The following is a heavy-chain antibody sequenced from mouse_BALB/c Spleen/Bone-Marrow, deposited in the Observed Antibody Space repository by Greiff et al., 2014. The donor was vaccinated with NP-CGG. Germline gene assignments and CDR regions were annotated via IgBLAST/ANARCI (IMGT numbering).Heavy chain of an antibody. J-gene: IGHJ3*01. Sequence: QVQLKESGPSLVQPSQSLSITCTVSGFSLTNYGIYWVRQSPGKGLEWLGVIWRGGTTNYNAAFMSRLSITKDNSKSQVFFKMTSLQADDTAIYYCAKGHYGSSPFAYWGQGTLVTVSA. CDR2: IWRGGTT. CDR3: AKGHYGSSPFAY. V-gene: IGHV2-5-1*01. D-gene: IGHD1-1*01. CDR1: GFSLTNYG.